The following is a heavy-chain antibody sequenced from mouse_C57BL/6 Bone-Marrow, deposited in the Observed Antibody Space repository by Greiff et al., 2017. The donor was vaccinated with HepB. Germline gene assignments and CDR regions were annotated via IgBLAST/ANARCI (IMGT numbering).Heavy chain of an antibody. Sequence: VKVVESGAELARPGASVKLSCKASGYTFTSYGISWVKQRTGQGLEWIGEIYPRSGNTYYNEKFKGKATLTADKSSSTAYMELRSLTSEDSAVYFCARGDPPSYWYFDVWGTGTTVTVSS. CDR3: ARGDPPSYWYFDV. V-gene: IGHV1-81*01. CDR1: GYTFTSYG. J-gene: IGHJ1*03. CDR2: IYPRSGNT. D-gene: IGHD3-3*01.